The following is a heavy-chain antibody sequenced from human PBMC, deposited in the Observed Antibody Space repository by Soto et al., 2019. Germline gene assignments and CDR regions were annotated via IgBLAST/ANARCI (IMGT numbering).Heavy chain of an antibody. CDR2: ISSSSSYI. CDR1: GFTFSSYS. V-gene: IGHV3-21*01. D-gene: IGHD3-3*01. Sequence: GGSLRLSCAASGFTFSSYSMNWVRQAPGKGLEWVSSISSSSSYIYYADSVKGRFTISRDNAKNTLYLQMNSLRAEDTAVYYSARGSYYDFWGAPYGMDVWGQGTTVTVSS. CDR3: ARGSYYDFWGAPYGMDV. J-gene: IGHJ6*02.